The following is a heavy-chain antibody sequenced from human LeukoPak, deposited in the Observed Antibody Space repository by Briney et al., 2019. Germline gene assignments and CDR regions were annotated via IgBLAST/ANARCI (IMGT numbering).Heavy chain of an antibody. CDR3: AKDPYFDP. CDR1: GFTFSSYG. CDR2: ISGSGGST. Sequence: PGGPLRLSCAASGFTFSSYGMSWVRQAPGKGLEWVSAISGSGGSTYYADSVKGRFTISRDNSKNTLYLQMISLRAEGTAVYYCAKDPYFDPWGQGTLVTVSS. V-gene: IGHV3-23*01. J-gene: IGHJ5*02.